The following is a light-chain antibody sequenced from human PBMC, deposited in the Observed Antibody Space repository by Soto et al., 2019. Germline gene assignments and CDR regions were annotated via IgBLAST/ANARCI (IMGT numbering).Light chain of an antibody. CDR3: QQYKSWPPIT. V-gene: IGKV3-15*01. J-gene: IGKJ5*01. CDR2: DAS. CDR1: QSVTTN. Sequence: EVVMTQSPATLSVSPGERVTFSCRASQSVTTNLAWYQHKPGQSPRLLISDASTGASGIPPRFSGSGSGTEFTLTISSLQSEDFAVYYCQQYKSWPPITFGQGTQLEIK.